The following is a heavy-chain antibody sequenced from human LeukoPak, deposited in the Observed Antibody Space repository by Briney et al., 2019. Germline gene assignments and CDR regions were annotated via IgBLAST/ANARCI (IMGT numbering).Heavy chain of an antibody. J-gene: IGHJ6*03. Sequence: ASVKVSCKASGYTFTSYDINWVRQATGQGLEWMGWMNPNSGNTGYAQKFQGRVTMTRNTSISTAYMELSSLRSEDTAVYYCASGVVPAPGLYYYYYMDVWGKGTTVTVSS. D-gene: IGHD2-2*01. CDR2: MNPNSGNT. CDR1: GYTFTSYD. CDR3: ASGVVPAPGLYYYYYMDV. V-gene: IGHV1-8*01.